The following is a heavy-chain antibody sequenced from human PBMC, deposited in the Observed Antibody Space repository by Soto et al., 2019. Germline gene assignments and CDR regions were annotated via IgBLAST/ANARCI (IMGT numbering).Heavy chain of an antibody. D-gene: IGHD4-17*01. V-gene: IGHV1-8*01. CDR3: ARTLYGDNVDY. Sequence: QVQLVQSGAEVKKPGASVKVSCKASGYTFTSYDINWVRQATGQGLEWMGWMNHNSGNTGYAQKFQGRVTMTRNTSISTPYMKLTSLRSEDTAVYYWARTLYGDNVDYWGQGTLVTVSS. J-gene: IGHJ4*02. CDR1: GYTFTSYD. CDR2: MNHNSGNT.